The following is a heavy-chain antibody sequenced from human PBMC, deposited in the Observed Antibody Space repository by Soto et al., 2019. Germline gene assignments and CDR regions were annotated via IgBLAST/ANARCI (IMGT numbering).Heavy chain of an antibody. CDR1: GGSIGSGGYY. J-gene: IGHJ5*02. Sequence: PSETLSLTCTVSGGSIGSGGYYWGWIRQHAGKGLEWIAYIYYSGSTYYNPSLKSRVTMSLDTSKNQFSLKLSSVTAADTAVYYCARXRAGFFWSGRSDNWFDPWGQGTLVTVSS. V-gene: IGHV4-31*03. D-gene: IGHD3-3*01. CDR2: IYYSGST. CDR3: ARXRAGFFWSGRSDNWFDP.